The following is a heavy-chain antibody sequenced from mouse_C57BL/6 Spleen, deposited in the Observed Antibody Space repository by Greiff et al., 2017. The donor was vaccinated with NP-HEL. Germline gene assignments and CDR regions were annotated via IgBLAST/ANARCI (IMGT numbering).Heavy chain of an antibody. D-gene: IGHD2-1*01. J-gene: IGHJ1*03. CDR3: ARDLGNYVDWYIDV. Sequence: VQLKQSGPGLVKPSQSLSLTCSVTGYSITSGYYWNWIRQFPGNKLEWMGYISYDGSNNYNPSLKNRIPITRDTSKNQFFLKLNSVTTEDTATYYCARDLGNYVDWYIDVWGTGTTVTVSS. CDR1: GYSITSGYY. V-gene: IGHV3-6*01. CDR2: ISYDGSN.